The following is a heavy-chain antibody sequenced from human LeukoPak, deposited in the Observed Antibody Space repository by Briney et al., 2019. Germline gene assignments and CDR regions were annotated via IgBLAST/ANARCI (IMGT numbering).Heavy chain of an antibody. CDR3: TTDTRRMIVVVND. V-gene: IGHV3-15*01. J-gene: IGHJ4*02. Sequence: PGGSLRLSCAASGFTFSNAWMSWVRQAPGKGLEWVGRIKSKTDGGTTDYAAPVKGRFTISRDDSKNTLYLQMNSLKTEDTAVYYCTTDTRRMIVVVNDWGQGTLVTVSS. D-gene: IGHD3-22*01. CDR1: GFTFSNAW. CDR2: IKSKTDGGTT.